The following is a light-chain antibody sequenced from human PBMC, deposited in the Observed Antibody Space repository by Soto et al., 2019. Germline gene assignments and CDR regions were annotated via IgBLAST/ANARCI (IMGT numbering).Light chain of an antibody. CDR1: QSVSSN. V-gene: IGKV3-15*01. Sequence: EIVMTQSTATLSVSPGERATLSCRASQSVSSNLAWYQQKPGQAPRLLIYGASTRATGIPARFSGSGSGTEFTLTLSSLQSEDFATYDCQPLESYPSTVGGGTKLDIK. J-gene: IGKJ4*01. CDR2: GAS. CDR3: QPLESYPST.